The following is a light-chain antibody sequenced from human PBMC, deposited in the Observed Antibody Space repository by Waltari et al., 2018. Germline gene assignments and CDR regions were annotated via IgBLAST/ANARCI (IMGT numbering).Light chain of an antibody. Sequence: QSALTHPASVSGSPGQSIPISCTGSSSDGGLYRFVSWYQQHPGKAPKLMIYEVSNRPSGVSNRFSGSKSGNTASLTISGLQAEDEADYYCSSYTPSTSYVVFGGGTKLTVL. CDR2: EVS. V-gene: IGLV2-14*01. CDR1: SSDGGLYRF. J-gene: IGLJ2*01. CDR3: SSYTPSTSYVV.